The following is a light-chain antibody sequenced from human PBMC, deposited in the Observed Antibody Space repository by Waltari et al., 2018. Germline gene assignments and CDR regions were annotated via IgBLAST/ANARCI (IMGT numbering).Light chain of an antibody. CDR2: DVN. CDR3: SSFTTTNSWV. Sequence: HSALAQPASVSGSPGQSISLSGTGTSSDVGAYNYVSWYQQHPDKAPRLMIYDVNNRPSGVSNRFSGSKSGNTASLTISGLQAEDEADYYCSSFTTTNSWVFGGGTKLTVL. J-gene: IGLJ3*02. CDR1: SSDVGAYNY. V-gene: IGLV2-14*03.